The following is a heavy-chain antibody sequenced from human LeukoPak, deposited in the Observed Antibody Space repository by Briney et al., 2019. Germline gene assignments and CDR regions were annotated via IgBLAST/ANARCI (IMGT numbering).Heavy chain of an antibody. CDR3: ARTSGDYDY. D-gene: IGHD4-17*01. CDR1: GFSFSSYE. V-gene: IGHV3-48*03. CDR2: ISESDITT. Sequence: GGSLRLSCAASGFSFSSYEMSWVRQAPGKGLEWVSYISESDITTYYADSVKGRFTISRDNAKNSLFLQMNSLRAEDTALYYCARTSGDYDYWGQGTLVTVSP. J-gene: IGHJ4*02.